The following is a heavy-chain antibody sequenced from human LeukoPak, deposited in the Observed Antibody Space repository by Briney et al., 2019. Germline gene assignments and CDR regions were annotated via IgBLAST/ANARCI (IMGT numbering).Heavy chain of an antibody. Sequence: ASVKVSCKAFGYTFTSNYMHWVRQAPGQGPEWMGIINPSGGSTSYAQKFQGRVTMTRDMSTSTVYMELSSLRSEDTAVYYCATTHGAYYYDSSGYRPPYYYYYYMDVWGKGTTVTVSS. D-gene: IGHD3-22*01. CDR2: INPSGGST. V-gene: IGHV1-46*01. CDR1: GYTFTSNY. CDR3: ATTHGAYYYDSSGYRPPYYYYYYMDV. J-gene: IGHJ6*03.